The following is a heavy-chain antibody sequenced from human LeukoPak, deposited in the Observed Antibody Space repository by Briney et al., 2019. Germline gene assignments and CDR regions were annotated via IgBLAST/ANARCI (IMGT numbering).Heavy chain of an antibody. CDR3: ARAIAAAWGLEN. D-gene: IGHD6-13*01. J-gene: IGHJ4*02. V-gene: IGHV3-53*01. CDR2: IYGGGST. CDR1: GFSVSGNY. Sequence: GGSLILSCAGTGFSVSGNYMAGVRQAPGKGLEWVSTIYGGGSTYYADSVRGRFTISRDNSQNTLYLQMNNPRAEDTAVYHCARAIAAAWGLENWGQGTLVTVSS.